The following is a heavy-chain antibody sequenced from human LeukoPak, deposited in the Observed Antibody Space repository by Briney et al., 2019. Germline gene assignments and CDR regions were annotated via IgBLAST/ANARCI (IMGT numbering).Heavy chain of an antibody. D-gene: IGHD1-14*01. CDR3: AKSLAGTGPDY. CDR1: GVSVSSNNW. Sequence: KPSETPSLTCAVSGVSVSSNNWWIWVRQPPGKGLEWIGEIYHSGSTHYNPSLKSRVTISVDKSKNQFSLRLTSVTAADTAVYYCAKSLAGTGPDYWGQGTLVTVSS. CDR2: IYHSGST. J-gene: IGHJ4*02. V-gene: IGHV4-4*02.